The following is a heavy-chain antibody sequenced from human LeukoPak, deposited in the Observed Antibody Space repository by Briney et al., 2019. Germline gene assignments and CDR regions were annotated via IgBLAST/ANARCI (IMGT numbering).Heavy chain of an antibody. CDR2: ISDTGST. D-gene: IGHD4-23*01. J-gene: IGHJ4*02. CDR3: ASLYYGGNPPDY. Sequence: SETLSLTCTVSGVSISSYHWSWIRQPPGKGLEWIGYISDTGSTNYNPSLKSRVTISVDTSKNQFSLKLSSVTAADTAVYYCASLYYGGNPPDYWGQGTLVTVSS. V-gene: IGHV4-59*08. CDR1: GVSISSYH.